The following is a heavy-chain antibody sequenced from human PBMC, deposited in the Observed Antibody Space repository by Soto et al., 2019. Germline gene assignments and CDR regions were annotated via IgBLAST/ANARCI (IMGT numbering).Heavy chain of an antibody. CDR3: ASIRANTYYYGMDV. Sequence: QVQLVQSGAEVKKPGSSVKVSCKASGGTFSSYAISWVRQAPGQGLEWMGGIIPIFGTADYAQKFQGRVTITAAECTSTAYMELSSLRSEDTAVYYCASIRANTYYYGMDVWGQGTTVTVSS. D-gene: IGHD3-10*01. CDR1: GGTFSSYA. V-gene: IGHV1-69*12. J-gene: IGHJ6*02. CDR2: IIPIFGTA.